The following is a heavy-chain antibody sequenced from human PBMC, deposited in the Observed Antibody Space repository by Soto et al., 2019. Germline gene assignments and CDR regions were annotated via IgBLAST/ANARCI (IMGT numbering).Heavy chain of an antibody. J-gene: IGHJ4*02. CDR2: IDRTGST. CDR3: ASRDPGTSVDY. D-gene: IGHD1-7*01. V-gene: IGHV4-4*02. Sequence: PSETLSLTCTVSGGSMSSEGYYWTWARQPPGQGLEWIGEIDRTGSTNYNPSLKSRVTISLDKSENQFSLKVTPLTAADTAVYYCASRDPGTSVDYWGQGTLVTVSS. CDR1: GGSMSSEGYY.